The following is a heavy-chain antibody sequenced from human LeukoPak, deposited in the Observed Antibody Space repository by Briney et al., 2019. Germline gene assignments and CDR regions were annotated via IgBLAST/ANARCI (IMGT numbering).Heavy chain of an antibody. D-gene: IGHD1-1*01. J-gene: IGHJ3*02. V-gene: IGHV5-51*01. Sequence: GGSLRISCKGSGYSFTTYWIGWVRQMPGKGLEWMGIIYPGDSDTRYSPSFQGQVTISADKSISTAYLQWSSLKASDSAMYYCARRGTGTTFRGDFDIWGQGTMVTVSS. CDR3: ARRGTGTTFRGDFDI. CDR2: IYPGDSDT. CDR1: GYSFTTYW.